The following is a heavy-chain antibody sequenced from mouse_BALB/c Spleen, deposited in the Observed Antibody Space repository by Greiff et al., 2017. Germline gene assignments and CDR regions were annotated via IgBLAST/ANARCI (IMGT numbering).Heavy chain of an antibody. CDR3: ARDYRYDDYYAMDY. CDR1: GYTFTSYV. Sequence: VQLKESGPELVKPGASVKMSCKASGYTFTSYVMHWVKQKPGQGLEWIGYINPYNDGTKYNEKFKGKATLTSDKSSSTAYMELSSLTSEDSAVYYCARDYRYDDYYAMDYWGQGTSVSVSS. V-gene: IGHV1-14*01. D-gene: IGHD2-14*01. CDR2: INPYNDGT. J-gene: IGHJ4*01.